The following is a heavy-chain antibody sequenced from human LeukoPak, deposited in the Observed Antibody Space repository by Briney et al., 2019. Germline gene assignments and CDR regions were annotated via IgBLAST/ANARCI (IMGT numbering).Heavy chain of an antibody. CDR2: ISDSGGRT. V-gene: IGHV3-23*01. Sequence: GGSLRLSCAVSGITLSNYGMSWVRQAPGKGLEWVAGISDSGGRTNYADSVKGRFTISRDNPKNTPYLQMNSLRVEDTAVYFCAKRGVVIRVILVGFHKEAYYFDSWGQGALVTVSS. CDR1: GITLSNYG. J-gene: IGHJ4*02. D-gene: IGHD3-22*01. CDR3: AKRGVVIRVILVGFHKEAYYFDS.